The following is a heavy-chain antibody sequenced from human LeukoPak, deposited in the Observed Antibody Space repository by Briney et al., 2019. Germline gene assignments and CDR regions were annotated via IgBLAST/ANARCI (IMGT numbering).Heavy chain of an antibody. CDR3: ARGGDSSANRNWFDP. Sequence: PSETLSLTCTVSGVSISSYYWSWIRQPPGKALEWIGYIYYSGSTNYNPSLKSRVTISVDTSKNQFSLNLRSVTAADTAVYYCARGGDSSANRNWFDPWGQGTLVTVSS. D-gene: IGHD3-22*01. V-gene: IGHV4-59*01. J-gene: IGHJ5*02. CDR2: IYYSGST. CDR1: GVSISSYY.